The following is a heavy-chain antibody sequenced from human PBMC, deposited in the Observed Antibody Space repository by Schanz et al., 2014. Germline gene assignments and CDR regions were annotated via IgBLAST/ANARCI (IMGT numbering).Heavy chain of an antibody. CDR1: GFIVTTYS. V-gene: IGHV3-48*02. CDR2: ITTSSTTI. CDR3: AKGQLLSYYFDY. D-gene: IGHD2-21*01. Sequence: EMQLVESGGGLVQPGGSLRLSCRASGFIVTTYSMNWVRQAPGKGLEWVSYITTSSTTIHYAGSVKGRFTISRDNGKNSLYLQMNSLRDEDTAVYYCAKGQLLSYYFDYWGQGTLVTVSS. J-gene: IGHJ4*02.